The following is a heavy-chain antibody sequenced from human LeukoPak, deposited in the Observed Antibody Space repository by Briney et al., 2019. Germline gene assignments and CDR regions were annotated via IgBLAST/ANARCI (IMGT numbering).Heavy chain of an antibody. V-gene: IGHV3-23*01. Sequence: GGSLRLSCAASGFAFSTYAMSWVRQAPGKGLEWVSLIGGSDGRTRYADSVKGRFTISRDNSKNTLYLEMNSLRTEDTAVYYCAKDSGSYDWGYMDVWGKGTTVTISS. CDR1: GFAFSTYA. CDR2: IGGSDGRT. J-gene: IGHJ6*03. D-gene: IGHD3-16*01. CDR3: AKDSGSYDWGYMDV.